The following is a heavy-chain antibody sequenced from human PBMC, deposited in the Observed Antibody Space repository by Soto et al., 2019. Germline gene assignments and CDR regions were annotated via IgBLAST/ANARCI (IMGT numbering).Heavy chain of an antibody. V-gene: IGHV4-59*01. CDR3: ARGGTFAYDTSGYSVH. D-gene: IGHD3-22*01. CDR1: GGSISSYY. Sequence: SETLSLTCTVSGGSISSYYWSWIRQPPGKGLEWTGYIYYSGSTNYNPSLKSRVTISVDTSKNQFSLKLSSVTAADTAVYYCARGGTFAYDTSGYSVHWGQGTLVTVS. CDR2: IYYSGST. J-gene: IGHJ4*02.